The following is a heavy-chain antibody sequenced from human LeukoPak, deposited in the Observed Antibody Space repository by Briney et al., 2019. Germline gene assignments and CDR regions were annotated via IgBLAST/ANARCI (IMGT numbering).Heavy chain of an antibody. CDR2: ISAYNAHT. CDR1: GYSFTSYG. J-gene: IGHJ4*02. CDR3: ARLAGENTVPTAYYFDY. Sequence: GASVKVSCKASGYSFTSYGITWVRQAPGQGLEWVGWISAYNAHTSYAQKVQGRVTLTTDTSTSTAYMELRSLRSDDTAVYYCARLAGENTVPTAYYFDYWGQGTLVTVSS. V-gene: IGHV1-18*01. D-gene: IGHD4-17*01.